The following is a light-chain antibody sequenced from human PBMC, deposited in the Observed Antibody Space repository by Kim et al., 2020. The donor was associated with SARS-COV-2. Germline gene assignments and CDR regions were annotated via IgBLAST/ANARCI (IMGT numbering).Light chain of an antibody. CDR1: CLRSYS. J-gene: IGLJ1*01. V-gene: IGLV3-19*01. CDR3: NSRDRSGYRYV. Sequence: SSELTQGPDVSVALGQTVRITCQGDCLRSYSASWYQQRPGQAPVFVMYGNNNRPSGIPDRFSGSSSGDTASLTITGAQAEDEADYYCNSRDRSGYRYVFGTGTKVTVL. CDR2: GNN.